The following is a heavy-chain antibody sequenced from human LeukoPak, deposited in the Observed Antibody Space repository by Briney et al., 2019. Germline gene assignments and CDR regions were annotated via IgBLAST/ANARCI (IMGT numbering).Heavy chain of an antibody. CDR1: GGSFSGYY. J-gene: IGHJ4*02. Sequence: SETLSLTCAVYGGSFSGYYWSWIRQPPGKGLEWSGEINHSGSTNYNPSLKRRVTISVDTSKNQFSLKLSSVTAADTAVYYCARGKVVDGFDYWGQGTLVTVSS. CDR2: INHSGST. D-gene: IGHD5-12*01. V-gene: IGHV4-34*01. CDR3: ARGKVVDGFDY.